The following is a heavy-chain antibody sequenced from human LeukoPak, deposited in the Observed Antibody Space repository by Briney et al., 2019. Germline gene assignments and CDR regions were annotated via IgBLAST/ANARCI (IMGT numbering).Heavy chain of an antibody. CDR2: IRYDGSNK. CDR3: AREPLWSGYYSHVYFDY. CDR1: GFTFSSYG. V-gene: IGHV3-30*02. Sequence: GGSLRLSCAASGFTFSSYGMHWVRQAPGKGLEWVAFIRYDGSNKYYADSVKGRFTISRDNAKKSLYLQMNSLRAEDTAVYYCAREPLWSGYYSHVYFDYWGQGTLATVSS. J-gene: IGHJ4*02. D-gene: IGHD3-3*01.